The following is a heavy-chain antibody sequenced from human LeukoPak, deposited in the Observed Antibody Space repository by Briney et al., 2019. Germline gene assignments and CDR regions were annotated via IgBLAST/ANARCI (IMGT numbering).Heavy chain of an antibody. Sequence: PSQTLSLTCTVSGGSISSGSYYWSWIRQPAGKGLEWIGRIYTSGSTNYNPSLKSRVTISVDTSKNQFSLKLSSVTAADTAVYYCARESGGWVYYYYYYMDVWGKGTTVTVSS. J-gene: IGHJ6*03. CDR2: IYTSGST. D-gene: IGHD6-19*01. CDR3: ARESGGWVYYYYYYMDV. CDR1: GGSISSGSYY. V-gene: IGHV4-61*02.